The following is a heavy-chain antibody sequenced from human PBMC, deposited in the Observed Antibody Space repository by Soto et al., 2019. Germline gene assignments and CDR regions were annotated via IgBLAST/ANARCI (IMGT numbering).Heavy chain of an antibody. J-gene: IGHJ4*01. D-gene: IGHD1-26*01. Sequence: SETLSLTCTVSGGSISNTFYYWGWIRHPPGKGLEWIGSIYFNGNSYSNPSLKSRVTMSVDTSKNHFSLQLKSVTAADTAVYYCARAPIEWGQGTLVTVSS. CDR3: ARAPIE. CDR2: IYFNGNS. V-gene: IGHV4-39*02. CDR1: GGSISNTFYY.